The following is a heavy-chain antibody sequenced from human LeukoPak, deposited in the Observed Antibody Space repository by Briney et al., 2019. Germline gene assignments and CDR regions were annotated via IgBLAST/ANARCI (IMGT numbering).Heavy chain of an antibody. CDR2: ISDSGGST. J-gene: IGHJ6*02. CDR3: VRGYSFGPYGMVV. Sequence: PGGSLRLSCAASGFTFSSYAMHWVRQAPGKGLEYVSAISDSGGSTYYADSVKGRFTISRDNSKNTLYLQMSSLRAEDTAVYFCVRGYSFGPYGMVVWGQETTVTVSS. V-gene: IGHV3-64D*09. CDR1: GFTFSSYA. D-gene: IGHD2-15*01.